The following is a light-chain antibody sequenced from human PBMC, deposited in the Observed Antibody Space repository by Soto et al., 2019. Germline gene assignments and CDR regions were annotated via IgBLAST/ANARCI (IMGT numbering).Light chain of an antibody. CDR1: SRDVGSYNL. J-gene: IGLJ2*01. CDR2: EGS. Sequence: QSVLSSPASVSGSPGQSITISCTGTSRDVGSYNLVSWYQQHPGKAPKLMIYEGSKRPSGVSNRFSGSKSGNTASLTISGLQAEDEADYYCCSYAGSSTFVVFCGGTKVTVL. V-gene: IGLV2-23*03. CDR3: CSYAGSSTFVV.